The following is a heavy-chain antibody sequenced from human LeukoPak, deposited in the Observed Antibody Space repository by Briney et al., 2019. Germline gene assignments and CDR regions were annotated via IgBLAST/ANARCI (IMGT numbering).Heavy chain of an antibody. CDR1: GFTFSSYA. Sequence: PGGSLRLSCAASGFTFSSYAMSWVRQAPGKGLEWVSAISGSGGSTYYADSVKGRFTISRDNSKNTLYLQVNSLRAEDTAVYYCAKSVVPAAPYYYYGMDVWGQGTTVTVS. J-gene: IGHJ6*02. CDR3: AKSVVPAAPYYYYGMDV. CDR2: ISGSGGST. V-gene: IGHV3-23*01. D-gene: IGHD2-2*01.